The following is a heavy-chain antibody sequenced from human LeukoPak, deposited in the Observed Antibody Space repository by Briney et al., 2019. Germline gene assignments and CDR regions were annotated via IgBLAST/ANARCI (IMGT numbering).Heavy chain of an antibody. Sequence: PGGSLRLSCAASGFTASSNYMSWVRQAPGKGLEWVSVLYSGGSTYNADPVKGRYTLSRDNSQKTPYLQMKSLRAEDTGVYYCARERKSSSSWYRHRYYYHVRDVWGEGTTVTVSS. J-gene: IGHJ6*04. V-gene: IGHV3-66*01. CDR1: GFTASSNY. CDR2: LYSGGST. CDR3: ARERKSSSSWYRHRYYYHVRDV. D-gene: IGHD6-13*01.